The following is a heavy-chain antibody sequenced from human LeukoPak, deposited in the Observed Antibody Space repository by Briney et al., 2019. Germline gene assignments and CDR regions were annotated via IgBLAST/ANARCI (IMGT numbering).Heavy chain of an antibody. CDR3: ATQHSHRDDGMDV. CDR2: IYSSGST. Sequence: GSLRLSCVASGFPFNNAWMIWVRQAPGKGLEWVGRIYSSGSTNYNPSLKSRVTMSVDTSKKQFSLRLSSVTAADTAVYYCATQHSHRDDGMDVWGQGTTVTVSS. J-gene: IGHJ6*02. CDR1: GFPFNNAW. V-gene: IGHV4-59*10. D-gene: IGHD3-3*02.